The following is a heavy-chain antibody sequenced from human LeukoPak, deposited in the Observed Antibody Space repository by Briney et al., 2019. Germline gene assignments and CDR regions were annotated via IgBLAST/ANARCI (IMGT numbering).Heavy chain of an antibody. CDR1: GFTFSNYS. V-gene: IGHV3-21*01. D-gene: IGHD1-1*01. CDR3: ARGIGTPDAFDI. Sequence: GGSLRLSCAASGFTFSNYSMNWVRQAPGKGLEWVSSISSSSSYIYYADSVKGRFTISRDNAKNSLYLQMNSLRAEDTAVYYCARGIGTPDAFDIWGQGTMVTVSS. J-gene: IGHJ3*02. CDR2: ISSSSSYI.